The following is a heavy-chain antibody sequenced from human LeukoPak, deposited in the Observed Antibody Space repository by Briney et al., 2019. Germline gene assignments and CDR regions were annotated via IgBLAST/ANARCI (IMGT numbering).Heavy chain of an antibody. CDR1: GFTFSSYA. D-gene: IGHD3-10*01. CDR2: ISGSGGST. CDR3: AKDYYYGAGSTLPRLDY. Sequence: PGGSLRLSCVPSGFTFSSYAMSWVRQAPGKGLEWVSGISGSGGSTYYADSVRGRFTISRDNSKNTLYAQMNSLRAEDTAVYYCAKDYYYGAGSTLPRLDYWGQGTLVTVSS. J-gene: IGHJ4*02. V-gene: IGHV3-23*01.